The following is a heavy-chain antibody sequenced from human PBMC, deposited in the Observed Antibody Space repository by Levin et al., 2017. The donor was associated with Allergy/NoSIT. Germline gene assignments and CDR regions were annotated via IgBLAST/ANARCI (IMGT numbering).Heavy chain of an antibody. J-gene: IGHJ6*02. Sequence: ASVKVSCEASGFTLSNYDINWVRHAAGQGLEWMGWMNPNSGKTANAQKFQGRLSMTRNTSSRTVYMELSRLTPEDTAVYYCARLLGRGRYWGMDVWGQGTTVTVSS. CDR3: ARLLGRGRYWGMDV. D-gene: IGHD6-19*01. V-gene: IGHV1-8*01. CDR1: GFTLSNYD. CDR2: MNPNSGKT.